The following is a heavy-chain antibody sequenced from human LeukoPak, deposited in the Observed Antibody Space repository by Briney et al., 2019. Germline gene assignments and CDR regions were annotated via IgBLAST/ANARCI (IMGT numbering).Heavy chain of an antibody. Sequence: GGSLRLSCAASGFTFSNAWMSWVRQAPGKGLEWVGRIKSKTDGGTTDYAVPVKGRFTISRDDSKNTLYLQMNSLKTEDTAVYYCTTDTAGYSSSWYEDYWGQGTLVTVSS. CDR3: TTDTAGYSSSWYEDY. J-gene: IGHJ4*02. D-gene: IGHD6-13*01. V-gene: IGHV3-15*01. CDR2: IKSKTDGGTT. CDR1: GFTFSNAW.